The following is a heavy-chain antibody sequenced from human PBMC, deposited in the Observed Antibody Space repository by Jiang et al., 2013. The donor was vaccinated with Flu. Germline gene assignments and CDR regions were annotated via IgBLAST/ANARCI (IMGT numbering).Heavy chain of an antibody. D-gene: IGHD2-8*01. CDR2: IYYSGST. CDR1: GGSISSYY. Sequence: GPGLVKPSETLSLTCTVSGGSISSYYWSWIRRPPGKGLEWIGYIYYSGSTNYNPSLKSRVTISVDTSKNQFSLKLSSVTAADTAVYYCARGSNGAYWGQGTLVTVS. V-gene: IGHV4-59*01. J-gene: IGHJ4*02. CDR3: ARGSNGAY.